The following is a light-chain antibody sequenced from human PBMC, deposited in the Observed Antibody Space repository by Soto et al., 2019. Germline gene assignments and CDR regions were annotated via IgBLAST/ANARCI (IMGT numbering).Light chain of an antibody. V-gene: IGKV3-20*01. Sequence: IVLTLSPGTLSLTPGERATLSCRASQSVSGSYLAWYQQKPGQAPRLLIYGASSRATGIPDRFSGSGSGTDFTLTISRLEPEDFAVYYCQQYGSSPRTFGQGTKVDVK. CDR2: GAS. CDR1: QSVSGSY. J-gene: IGKJ1*01. CDR3: QQYGSSPRT.